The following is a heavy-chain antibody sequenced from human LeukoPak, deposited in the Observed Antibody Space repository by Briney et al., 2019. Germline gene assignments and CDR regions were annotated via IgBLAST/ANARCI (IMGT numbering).Heavy chain of an antibody. D-gene: IGHD3-3*01. CDR3: ARYPRTYYDFWSGYSLDY. J-gene: IGHJ4*02. CDR2: IIPIFGTA. V-gene: IGHV1-69*05. CDR1: GGTFSSYA. Sequence: ASVKVSCKASGGTFSSYAISWVRQAPGQGLEWMGGIIPIFGTANYAQKFQGRVTITTDESTSTAYMELSSLRSDDTAVYYCARYPRTYYDFWSGYSLDYWGQGTLVTVSS.